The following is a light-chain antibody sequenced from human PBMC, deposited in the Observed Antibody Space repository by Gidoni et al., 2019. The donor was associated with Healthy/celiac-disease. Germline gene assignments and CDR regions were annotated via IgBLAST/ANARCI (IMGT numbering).Light chain of an antibody. Sequence: EIVLTQSPGTLSLSPGERATLACRASQSVSSSYLAWYQQKPDQAPRLLIYGASSRATDIPDRFSGSGSGTDFTLTISRLEPEDFAVYDCQQYGSSRMYTFXXXTKLEIK. CDR3: QQYGSSRMYT. CDR2: GAS. J-gene: IGKJ2*01. V-gene: IGKV3-20*01. CDR1: QSVSSSY.